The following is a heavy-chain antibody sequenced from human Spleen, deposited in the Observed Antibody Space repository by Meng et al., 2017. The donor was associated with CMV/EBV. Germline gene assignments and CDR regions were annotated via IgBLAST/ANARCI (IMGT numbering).Heavy chain of an antibody. D-gene: IGHD3-22*01. V-gene: IGHV4-59*01. CDR3: SRVPYYYDYTGHVFDI. J-gene: IGHJ3*02. CDR1: GGSLSSYF. Sequence: GSLRLSCTVSGGSLSSYFWSWIRQPPGRGLEWIGYMYYSGSTTYNPSLESRVAISLATAKNQFSLRLSSVTAADTAVYYWSRVPYYYDYTGHVFDIWGQGTMVTVSS. CDR2: MYYSGST.